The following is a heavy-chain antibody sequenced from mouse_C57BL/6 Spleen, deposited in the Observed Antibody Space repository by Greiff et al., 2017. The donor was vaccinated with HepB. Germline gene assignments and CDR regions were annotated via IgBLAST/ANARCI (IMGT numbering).Heavy chain of an antibody. CDR1: GFTFSSYT. CDR2: ISGGGGNT. Sequence: EVKLVESGGGLVKPGGSLKLSCAASGFTFSSYTMSWVRQTPEKRLEWVATISGGGGNTYYPDSVKGRLTISRDNAKNTLYLQMSSLRSEDTALYYCARHDLLRYAMDYWGQGTSVTVAS. V-gene: IGHV5-9*01. J-gene: IGHJ4*01. D-gene: IGHD1-1*01. CDR3: ARHDLLRYAMDY.